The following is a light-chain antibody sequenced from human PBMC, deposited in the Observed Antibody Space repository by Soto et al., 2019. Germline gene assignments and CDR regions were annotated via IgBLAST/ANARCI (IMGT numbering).Light chain of an antibody. CDR3: QQSYSTRPT. CDR1: QSISSY. J-gene: IGKJ4*01. CDR2: AAS. V-gene: IGKV1-39*01. Sequence: DIQMTQSPSSLSASVGDRVTITCRASQSISSYLNWYQQKPGKAPKLLIYAASSLQSGVPLRFSGSGSGTDFTLTISSLQPEDFATYYCQQSYSTRPTFGGGTKVEIK.